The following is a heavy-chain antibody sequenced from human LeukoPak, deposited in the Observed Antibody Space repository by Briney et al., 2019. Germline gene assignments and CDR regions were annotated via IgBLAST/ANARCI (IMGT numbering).Heavy chain of an antibody. CDR3: ARGQKKANSSGYLGYYYYMDV. D-gene: IGHD3-22*01. CDR2: VNPTGDST. CDR1: GYSFTGYY. V-gene: IGHV1-46*01. J-gene: IGHJ6*03. Sequence: ASVKVSCKASGYSFTGYYIHWVRQAPGQGLEWVGMVNPTGDSTTYAQKFQGRVTMTRDMSTRTVFMELSSLRSEDTAVYYCARGQKKANSSGYLGYYYYMDVWGKGTTVTVSS.